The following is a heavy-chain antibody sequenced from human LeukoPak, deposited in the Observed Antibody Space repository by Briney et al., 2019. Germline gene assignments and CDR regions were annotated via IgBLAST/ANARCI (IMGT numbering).Heavy chain of an antibody. D-gene: IGHD3-3*01. Sequence: PSGGSLRPSCAASGFTFSSYAMSWVRQAPGKGLEWVSAISGSGGSTYYADSVKGRFTISRDNSKNTLYLQMNSLRAEDTAVYYCARALAHYDFWSGYLPEGASAFDIWGQGTMVTVSS. J-gene: IGHJ3*02. V-gene: IGHV3-23*01. CDR3: ARALAHYDFWSGYLPEGASAFDI. CDR2: ISGSGGST. CDR1: GFTFSSYA.